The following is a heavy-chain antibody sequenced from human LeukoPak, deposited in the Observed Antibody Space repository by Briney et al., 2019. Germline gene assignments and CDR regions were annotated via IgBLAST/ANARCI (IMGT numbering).Heavy chain of an antibody. CDR1: GGSFSGYY. V-gene: IGHV4-34*01. J-gene: IGHJ4*02. CDR3: ARIGSSSWYGVDY. D-gene: IGHD6-13*01. CDR2: INHSGST. Sequence: SETLSLTCAVYGGSFSGYYWSCIRQPPGKGLEWIGEINHSGSTNYNPSLKSRVTISVDTSKNQFSLKLSSVTAADTAVYYCARIGSSSWYGVDYWGQGTLVTVSS.